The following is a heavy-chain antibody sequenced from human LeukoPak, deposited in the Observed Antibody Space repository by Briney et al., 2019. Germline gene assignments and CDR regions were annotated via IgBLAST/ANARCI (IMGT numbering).Heavy chain of an antibody. CDR3: ARVSGLFDY. V-gene: IGHV4-34*01. D-gene: IGHD6-19*01. CDR2: VNHGGSA. CDR1: VGSFSSYY. J-gene: IGHJ4*02. Sequence: SETLSLTCAVYVGSFSSYYWSWIRQPPGKGLEWIGEVNHGGSATYNPSLKSRATISVETSKNQFSLKLTSVTAADTAVYYCARVSGLFDYWGQGTLVTVSS.